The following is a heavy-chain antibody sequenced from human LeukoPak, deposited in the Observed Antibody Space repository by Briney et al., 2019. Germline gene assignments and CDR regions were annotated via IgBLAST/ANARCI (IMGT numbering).Heavy chain of an antibody. V-gene: IGHV1-2*04. J-gene: IGHJ4*02. CDR2: INPNSGDT. CDR1: GYTFTDYY. CDR3: ARDGATHDYGDSYYFDY. Sequence: ASVKVSCKTSGYTFTDYYVHWVRQAPGQGLEWMGWINPNSGDTNYAQKFQVWVTMARDTSISTAYMELSRLRSDDTAVYYCARDGATHDYGDSYYFDYWGQGTLVTVSS. D-gene: IGHD4-17*01.